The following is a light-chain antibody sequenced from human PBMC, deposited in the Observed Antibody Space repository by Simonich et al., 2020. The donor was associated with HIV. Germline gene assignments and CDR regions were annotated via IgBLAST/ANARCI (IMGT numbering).Light chain of an antibody. J-gene: IGKJ2*01. CDR2: ERS. Sequence: DIVMTQTPLSLSVTPGQPASISCNSSQSLLHSAGRTYLYWYLQKPGQSPQLLIYERSSRFSGVPDRFSGSGSGADFTLQISRVEAEDVGVYYCMQGIHLPYTFGQGTKLEIK. V-gene: IGKV2-29*02. CDR1: QSLLHSAGRTY. CDR3: MQGIHLPYT.